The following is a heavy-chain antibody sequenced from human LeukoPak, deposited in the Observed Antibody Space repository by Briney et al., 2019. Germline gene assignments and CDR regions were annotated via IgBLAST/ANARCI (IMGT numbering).Heavy chain of an antibody. V-gene: IGHV4-30-2*01. D-gene: IGHD6-6*01. CDR2: IYHSGST. CDR1: GGSISSGGYY. J-gene: IGHJ4*02. CDR3: ARDSSSLYYFDY. Sequence: SETLSLTCTVSGGSISSGGYYWSWIRQPPGKGLEWIGYIYHSGSTYYNPSLKSRVTISVDRSKNQFSLKLSSVTAADTAVYYCARDSSSLYYFDYWGQGTLVTVSS.